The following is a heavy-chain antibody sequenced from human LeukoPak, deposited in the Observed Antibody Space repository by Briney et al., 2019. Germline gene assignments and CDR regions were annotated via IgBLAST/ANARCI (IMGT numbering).Heavy chain of an antibody. CDR3: ARSLPPAAPHAFDV. Sequence: PSETLSLTCTVSGGSISSYYWNWIRQPPGKALEWIAYMIYSGYPAYNPSLGSRVTMSVDTSKNQFSLKLTSVTAADTAVYYCARSLPPAAPHAFDVWGRGTLVTVSS. J-gene: IGHJ3*01. V-gene: IGHV4-59*13. CDR2: MIYSGYP. D-gene: IGHD6-13*01. CDR1: GGSISSYY.